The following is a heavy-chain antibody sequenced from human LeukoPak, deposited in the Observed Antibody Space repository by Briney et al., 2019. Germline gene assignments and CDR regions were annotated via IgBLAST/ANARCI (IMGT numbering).Heavy chain of an antibody. Sequence: PGGSLRLSCAASGFTFRSYSMNWVRQAPGKGLEWVSYIGSSSSTIYYADSVKGRFTISRDNAKNSLYLQMNSLRAEDTAVYYCARDALYCTSTSCYDYWGQGTLVTVSS. D-gene: IGHD2-2*01. J-gene: IGHJ4*02. CDR1: GFTFRSYS. CDR3: ARDALYCTSTSCYDY. V-gene: IGHV3-48*04. CDR2: IGSSSSTI.